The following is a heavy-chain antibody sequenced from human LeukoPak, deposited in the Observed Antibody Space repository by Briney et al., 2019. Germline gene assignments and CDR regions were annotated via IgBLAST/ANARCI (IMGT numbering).Heavy chain of an antibody. CDR3: ARQIYSSGWYIGAFDI. CDR2: INSDGSST. J-gene: IGHJ3*02. Sequence: GGSLRLSCAASGFTFSSYWMHWVHQAPGKGLVWVSRINSDGSSTSYADSVKGRFTISRDNAKNTLYLQMNSLRAEDTAVYYCARQIYSSGWYIGAFDIWGQGTMVTVSS. D-gene: IGHD6-19*01. V-gene: IGHV3-74*01. CDR1: GFTFSSYW.